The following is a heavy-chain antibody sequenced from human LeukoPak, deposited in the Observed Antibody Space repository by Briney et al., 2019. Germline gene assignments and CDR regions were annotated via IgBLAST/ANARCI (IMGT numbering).Heavy chain of an antibody. Sequence: ASVKVSCKVVAYDFTGYHIHWVRLAPGQGPEWMGRLNPNTGHAVYAFKFQGRVTITRDTSSSTAYMEVTRLTSDDTALYYCARSLGTYWGKDFLNWFDPWGQGTLVTVSS. CDR2: LNPNTGHA. J-gene: IGHJ5*02. D-gene: IGHD3-16*01. CDR3: ARSLGTYWGKDFLNWFDP. V-gene: IGHV1-2*06. CDR1: AYDFTGYH.